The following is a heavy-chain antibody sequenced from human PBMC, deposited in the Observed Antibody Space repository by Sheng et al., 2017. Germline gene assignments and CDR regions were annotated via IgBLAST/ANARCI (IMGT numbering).Heavy chain of an antibody. CDR2: VYHRGDT. D-gene: IGHD1-1*01. J-gene: IGHJ5*02. CDR1: GYSISSGYY. V-gene: IGHV4-38-2*02. Sequence: QVQLKESGPGLVKPSETLSLTCTVSGYSISSGYYWGWIRQPPGNGLQWIGSVYHRGDTYNNPSLKSRVTMSVDTSKNQFSLKLSSVTAADTAVYYCARSLNWWLDPWGQGTLITVSS. CDR3: ARSLNWWLDP.